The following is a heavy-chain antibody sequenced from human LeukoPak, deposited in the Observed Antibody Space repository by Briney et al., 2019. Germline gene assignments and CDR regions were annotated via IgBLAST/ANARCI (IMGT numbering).Heavy chain of an antibody. V-gene: IGHV4-59*01. J-gene: IGHJ6*02. CDR3: ARMDFGVVNYYYYGMDV. D-gene: IGHD3-3*01. CDR1: GGSINSYY. Sequence: TSETLSLTCTVSGGSINSYYWSWIRQPPGQELEGMRFIYYSRSTNYNPSLKSRVTISVDTAKNQFSLELSSVTAADTAVYYCARMDFGVVNYYYYGMDVWGQGTTVTVSS. CDR2: IYYSRST.